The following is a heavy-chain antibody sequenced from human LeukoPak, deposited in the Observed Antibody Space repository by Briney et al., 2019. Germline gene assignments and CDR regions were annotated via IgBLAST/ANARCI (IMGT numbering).Heavy chain of an antibody. V-gene: IGHV3-30-3*01. CDR1: GFTFSSYA. CDR3: ARVPYGDWRFDY. Sequence: GGSLRLSCAASGFTFSSYAMHWVRQAPGKGLEWVAVISYAGSNKYYADSVKGRFTISRDNSKNTLYLQMNSLRAEDTAVYYCARVPYGDWRFDYWGQGTLVTVSS. D-gene: IGHD4-17*01. CDR2: ISYAGSNK. J-gene: IGHJ4*02.